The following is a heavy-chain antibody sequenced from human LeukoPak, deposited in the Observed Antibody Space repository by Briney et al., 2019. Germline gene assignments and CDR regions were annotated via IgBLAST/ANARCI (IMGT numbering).Heavy chain of an antibody. CDR3: GREGVYYYDSSGYRFFDY. Sequence: GGSLRLSCAASGFTVSSNYMSWVRQAPGKGLEWVSVIYSGGSTYYADSVKGRFTISRDNSKNTLYLQMNSLRAEDTAVYYCGREGVYYYDSSGYRFFDYWGQGTLVTVSS. CDR1: GFTVSSNY. CDR2: IYSGGST. V-gene: IGHV3-53*01. D-gene: IGHD3-22*01. J-gene: IGHJ4*02.